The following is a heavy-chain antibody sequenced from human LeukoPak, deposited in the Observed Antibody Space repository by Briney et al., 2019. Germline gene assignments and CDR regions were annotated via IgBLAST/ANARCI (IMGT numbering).Heavy chain of an antibody. V-gene: IGHV3-23*01. CDR2: ISGSGTII. Sequence: PGGSLRLSCAGSGFTFSSHSMSWVRQAPEKRLEWVSAISGSGTIILYADSVKGRFTISRDNSRNILFLQMDSLRAEDTALYYCARGGTASGRFEPWGQGTLVTVSS. CDR3: ARGGTASGRFEP. D-gene: IGHD2-21*02. CDR1: GFTFSSHS. J-gene: IGHJ5*02.